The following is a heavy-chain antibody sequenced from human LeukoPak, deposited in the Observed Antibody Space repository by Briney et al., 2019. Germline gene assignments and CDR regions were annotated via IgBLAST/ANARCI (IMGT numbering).Heavy chain of an antibody. CDR3: ARGRDGAPDY. J-gene: IGHJ4*02. D-gene: IGHD4-17*01. CDR2: MNPNSGNT. Sequence: ASVKVSCKASGYTFISFDINWVRQATGQGLEWMGWMNPNSGNTGYAQKFQGRVTMTRNTSISTSYMELSSLRSEDTAVYYCARGRDGAPDYWGQGTLVSVSS. V-gene: IGHV1-8*01. CDR1: GYTFISFD.